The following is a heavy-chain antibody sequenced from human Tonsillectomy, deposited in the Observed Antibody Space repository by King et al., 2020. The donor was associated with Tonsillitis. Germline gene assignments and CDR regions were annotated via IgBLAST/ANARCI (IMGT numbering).Heavy chain of an antibody. J-gene: IGHJ2*01. CDR1: GFTFSSYG. Sequence: VQLVESGGGVVRPGRSLRLSCAASGFTFSSYGMHWVRQAPGKGLEWVALISYDGRNKYYVDSVKGRFTISRDSSKNTVYMQMNSLRTEDTAVYYCARGVLSSPKAVTGSPDLWGRGTLVTVSS. V-gene: IGHV3-33*01. D-gene: IGHD6-19*01. CDR3: ARGVLSSPKAVTGSPDL. CDR2: ISYDGRNK.